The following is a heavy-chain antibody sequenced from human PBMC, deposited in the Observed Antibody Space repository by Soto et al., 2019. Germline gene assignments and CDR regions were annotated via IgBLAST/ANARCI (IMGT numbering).Heavy chain of an antibody. V-gene: IGHV3-7*04. CDR2: SRPDTDDR. J-gene: IGHJ4*02. CDR3: AREDGTFDY. CDR1: GFNFSRYW. D-gene: IGHD1-26*01. Sequence: VQLVESGGGLVQPGGSLRLSCTVSGFNFSRYWMNWVRQAPGKGLEWVVNSRPDTDDRFHADSVRGRFSISRDNAKKSLFLQMNSLRVEDTAVYYCAREDGTFDYWGQGILVTVSS.